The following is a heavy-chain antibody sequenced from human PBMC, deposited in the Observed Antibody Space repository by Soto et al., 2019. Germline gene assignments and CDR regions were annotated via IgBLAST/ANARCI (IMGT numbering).Heavy chain of an antibody. CDR3: ARASASGMLREVIIV. J-gene: IGHJ4*02. Sequence: SETLSLTCTFSGGSIASDNWWTWVRQPPARGREWIGEMYHSGTTNYSPSLKSRVTILVDESKNQFSLKLTSVTAADTARYYCARASASGMLREVIIVWGQGTLVTVSS. CDR2: MYHSGTT. CDR1: GGSIASDNW. D-gene: IGHD3-10*01. V-gene: IGHV4-4*02.